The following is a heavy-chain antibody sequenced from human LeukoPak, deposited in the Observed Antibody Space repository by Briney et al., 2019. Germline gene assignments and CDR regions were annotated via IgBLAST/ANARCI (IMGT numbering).Heavy chain of an antibody. Sequence: ASVNVSCKASGGTFSSYAISWVRQAPGQGLEWMGGIIPIFGTANYAQKFQGRVTITADESTSTAYMELSSLRSEDTAVYYCARGRSSGWSDFDYWGQGTLVTVSS. D-gene: IGHD6-19*01. CDR1: GGTFSSYA. CDR2: IIPIFGTA. V-gene: IGHV1-69*01. CDR3: ARGRSSGWSDFDY. J-gene: IGHJ4*02.